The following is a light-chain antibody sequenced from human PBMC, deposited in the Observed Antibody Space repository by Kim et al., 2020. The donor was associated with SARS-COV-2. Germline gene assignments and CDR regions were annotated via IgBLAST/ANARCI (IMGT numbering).Light chain of an antibody. CDR3: QKYNNAPYT. Sequence: SASVGDRVTITCRASQGISNYLAWYQQKPGKVPKLLIYAASTLPSGVPSRFSGRGSGTDFTLTISSLQPEDVATYYCQKYNNAPYTFGQGTKLEI. V-gene: IGKV1-27*01. CDR1: QGISNY. CDR2: AAS. J-gene: IGKJ2*01.